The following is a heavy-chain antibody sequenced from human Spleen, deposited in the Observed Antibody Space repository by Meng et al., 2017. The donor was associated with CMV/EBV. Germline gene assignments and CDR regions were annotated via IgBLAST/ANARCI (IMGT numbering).Heavy chain of an antibody. CDR3: ARDIYCSGGSCYGLDP. V-gene: IGHV4-4*07. CDR1: GGSISSYY. CDR2: IYTSGST. D-gene: IGHD2-15*01. Sequence: VQSQESGPGLVKPSQTLSLTCTVSGGSISSYYWSWIRQPAGKGLEWIGRIYTSGSTNYNPSLKSRVTMSVDTSKNQFSLKLSSVTAADTAVYYCARDIYCSGGSCYGLDPWGQGTLVTVSS. J-gene: IGHJ5*02.